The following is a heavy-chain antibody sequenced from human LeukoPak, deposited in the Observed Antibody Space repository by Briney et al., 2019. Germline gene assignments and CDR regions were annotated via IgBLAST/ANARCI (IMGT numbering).Heavy chain of an antibody. CDR1: GGSFSGYY. CDR3: ARGRGYYYDSSGLAY. CDR2: INHSGST. D-gene: IGHD3-22*01. Sequence: SETLSLTCAVYGGSFSGYYWSWIHQPPGKGLEWIGEINHSGSTNYSPSLKSRVTISVDTSKNQFSLKLSSVTAADTAVYYCARGRGYYYDSSGLAYWGQGTLVTVSS. J-gene: IGHJ4*02. V-gene: IGHV4-34*01.